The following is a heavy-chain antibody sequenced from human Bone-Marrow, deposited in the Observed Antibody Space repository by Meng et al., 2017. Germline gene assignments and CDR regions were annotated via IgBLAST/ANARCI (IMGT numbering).Heavy chain of an antibody. V-gene: IGHV1-2*06. Sequence: QVQLVQSGPEVKKPGASVHLSCKPAGYTFAAYWIHWLRQAPGQGLEWMGRIDPNNDHTQYAQNFQGRVTMTSDTSISTVYMELNGLRSDDTAVYYCARDEDISAAGKLFVDYWGQGTLVTVSS. CDR2: IDPNNDHT. D-gene: IGHD6-13*01. J-gene: IGHJ4*02. CDR3: ARDEDISAAGKLFVDY. CDR1: GYTFAAYW.